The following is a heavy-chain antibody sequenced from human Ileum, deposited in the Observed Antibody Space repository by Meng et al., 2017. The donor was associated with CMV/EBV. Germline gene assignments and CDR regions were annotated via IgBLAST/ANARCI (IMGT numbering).Heavy chain of an antibody. J-gene: IGHJ4*01. CDR1: VYTFNVYY. D-gene: IGHD1-7*01. CDR3: ARGANYASYRVDY. V-gene: IGHV1-2*02. CDR2: INPITGDT. Sequence: QGQLVKAETETKRPGASVNVSCKTSVYTFNVYYIRRVRQAPVEGLEWMGWINPITGDTKYAQKYQGSVTLTRDTSISTVYMEVTSADTAVYYCARGANYASYRVDYWGQGTLVTVSS.